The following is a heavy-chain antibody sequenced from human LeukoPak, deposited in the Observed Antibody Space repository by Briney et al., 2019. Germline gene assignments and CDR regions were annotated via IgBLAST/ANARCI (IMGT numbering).Heavy chain of an antibody. D-gene: IGHD2-2*03. V-gene: IGHV3-33*01. J-gene: IGHJ4*02. Sequence: GGSLRLSCAASGFPFSNYAMHWVRQDPGKGLEWVAVIWYDGSDKYYGESLKGRFTISRDNSKNTLYLQMNSLRAEDTAVYYCARGWIGGGEFVDYWGQGALVTVSS. CDR3: ARGWIGGGEFVDY. CDR1: GFPFSNYA. CDR2: IWYDGSDK.